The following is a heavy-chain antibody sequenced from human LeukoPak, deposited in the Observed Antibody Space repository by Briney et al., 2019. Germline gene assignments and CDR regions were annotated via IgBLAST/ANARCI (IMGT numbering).Heavy chain of an antibody. V-gene: IGHV1-24*01. CDR3: ATGERGGDYDFWSGYYSFDY. Sequence: ASVKVSCKASGGTFSSYAISWVRQAPGKGLEWMGGFDPEDGETIYAQKFQGRVTMTEDTSTDTAYMELSSLRSEDTAVYYCATGERGGDYDFWSGYYSFDYWGQGTLVTVSS. CDR2: FDPEDGET. J-gene: IGHJ4*02. CDR1: GGTFSSYA. D-gene: IGHD3-3*01.